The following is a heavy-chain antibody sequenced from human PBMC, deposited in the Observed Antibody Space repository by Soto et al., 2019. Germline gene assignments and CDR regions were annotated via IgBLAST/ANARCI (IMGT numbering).Heavy chain of an antibody. V-gene: IGHV1-69*12. D-gene: IGHD5-12*01. Sequence: QVQLVQSGAEVRQPASSVKVSCKTSGGTFSSYAISWVRQAPGQGLEWMGGIVPSVDTSTYAQKFQGRVTITAVESTSTVYMELSSLRSDDTEVYYCVRVVAIPGYPDNWGQGTLVTVSS. CDR2: IVPSVDTS. CDR3: VRVVAIPGYPDN. J-gene: IGHJ4*02. CDR1: GGTFSSYA.